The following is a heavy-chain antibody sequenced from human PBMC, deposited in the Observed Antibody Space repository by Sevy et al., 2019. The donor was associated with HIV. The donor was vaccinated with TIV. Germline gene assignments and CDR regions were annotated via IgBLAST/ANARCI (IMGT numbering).Heavy chain of an antibody. CDR2: LKSKVYGGTV. V-gene: IGHV3-49*04. J-gene: IGHJ4*02. CDR1: GFTFGDYC. Sequence: GGSLRLSCTASGFTFGDYCMSWVRQAPGKGLEWVAFLKSKVYGGTVDHAAFVKGRFIISRDDSKSIAYLQMNDLKTADTGVYYCTRWKAAQSIFDYWGQGALVTVSS. CDR3: TRWKAAQSIFDY. D-gene: IGHD6-13*01.